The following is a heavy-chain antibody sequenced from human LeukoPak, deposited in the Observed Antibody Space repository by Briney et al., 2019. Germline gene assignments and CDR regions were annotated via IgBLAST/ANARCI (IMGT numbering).Heavy chain of an antibody. Sequence: ASVKVSCKAFGYTFTSNYMHWVRQAPGQGPEWMGVISPSGGSTTYAQKFQGRVTLTRDMSTSTDYLELSSLRSEDTAVYYCARVPPLHARFEAGETLWFPWGQGTLVTVSS. D-gene: IGHD6-19*01. CDR3: ARVPPLHARFEAGETLWFP. CDR2: ISPSGGST. J-gene: IGHJ5*02. V-gene: IGHV1-46*01. CDR1: GYTFTSNY.